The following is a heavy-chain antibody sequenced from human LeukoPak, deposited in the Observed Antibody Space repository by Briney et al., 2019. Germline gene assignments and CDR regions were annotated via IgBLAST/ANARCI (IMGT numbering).Heavy chain of an antibody. CDR2: ISSSGNTK. V-gene: IGHV3-48*04. CDR1: GFTFSSYN. D-gene: IGHD6-19*01. J-gene: IGHJ4*02. CDR3: ARDGGSAWFFRY. Sequence: GSLRLSCAASGFTFSSYNMNWVRQAPGKGLEWVSYISSSGNTKYYADSVKGRFTISRDNAKNSLYLQMNSLRAEDTAVYYCARDGGSAWFFRYWGQGTLVTVSS.